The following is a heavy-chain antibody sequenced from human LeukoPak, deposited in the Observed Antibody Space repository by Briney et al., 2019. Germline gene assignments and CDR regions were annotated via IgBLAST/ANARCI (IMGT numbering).Heavy chain of an antibody. J-gene: IGHJ6*03. CDR1: GYTLTELS. D-gene: IGHD5-24*01. CDR2: FDPEDGET. CDR3: ATYRRGWLHFYYYYYMDV. Sequence: VASVKVSCKVSGYTLTELSMHWVRQAPGKGLEWMGGFDPEDGETIYAQKFQGRVTMTEDTSTDTAYMELSSLRSEDTAVYYCATYRRGWLHFYYYYYMDVWGKGTTVTVSS. V-gene: IGHV1-24*01.